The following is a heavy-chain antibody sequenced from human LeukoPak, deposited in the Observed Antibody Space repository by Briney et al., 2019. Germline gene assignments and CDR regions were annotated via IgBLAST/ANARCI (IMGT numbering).Heavy chain of an antibody. Sequence: GGSLRLSCAASGFTFSDYYMSWIRQAPGKGLEWVSYISSSGSTIYYADSVKGRFTISRDNSKNTLYLKMTRLRAEDTAVYYCAKDSLPDILTGYYDYWGQGTLVTVSS. V-gene: IGHV3-11*01. CDR1: GFTFSDYY. CDR3: AKDSLPDILTGYYDY. CDR2: ISSSGSTI. D-gene: IGHD3-9*01. J-gene: IGHJ4*02.